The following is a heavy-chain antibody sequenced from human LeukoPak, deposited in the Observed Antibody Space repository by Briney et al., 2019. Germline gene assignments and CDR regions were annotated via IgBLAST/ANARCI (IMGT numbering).Heavy chain of an antibody. CDR1: GFTFSSYA. J-gene: IGHJ4*02. CDR3: ARDIAAAGIPFDY. CDR2: ISYDGSNK. D-gene: IGHD6-13*01. Sequence: GGSLRLSCAASGFTFSSYAMHWVRQAPGKGLEWVAVISYDGSNKYYADSVKGRFTISRDNSKNTLYLQMNSLRAEDTAVYYCARDIAAAGIPFDYWGQATLVTVSS. V-gene: IGHV3-30*04.